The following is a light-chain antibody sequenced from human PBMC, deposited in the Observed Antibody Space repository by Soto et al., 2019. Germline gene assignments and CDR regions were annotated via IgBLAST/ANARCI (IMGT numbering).Light chain of an antibody. V-gene: IGKV3-20*01. CDR3: QQYGSSSIT. CDR2: DAS. CDR1: QSVSRNY. Sequence: EIVLTQSPGTLSLSPGERATLSCRASQSVSRNYLAWYQQKPGQAPRLLFYDASTRATGIADRFSGGGSGTDFTLTISRLEPEDFALYYCQQYGSSSITFGQGTRLEIK. J-gene: IGKJ5*01.